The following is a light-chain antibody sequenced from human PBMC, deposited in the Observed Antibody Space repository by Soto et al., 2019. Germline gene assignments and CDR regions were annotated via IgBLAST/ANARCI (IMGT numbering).Light chain of an antibody. CDR2: DVT. CDR3: SSYTRSNTWV. CDR1: SSDVGNYNF. J-gene: IGLJ7*01. V-gene: IGLV2-14*03. Sequence: QSALTQPAAVSGSPGHSITISCTGTSSDVGNYNFVSWYQQHPGKAPKLLIYDVTSRPSGVSNRFSGSKSGNTASLTISGLQAEDEADYYCSSYTRSNTWVFGGGTQLTVL.